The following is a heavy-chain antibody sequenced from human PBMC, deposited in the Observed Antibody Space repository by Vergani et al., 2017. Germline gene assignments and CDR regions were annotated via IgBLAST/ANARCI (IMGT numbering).Heavy chain of an antibody. V-gene: IGHV3-74*03. D-gene: IGHD2-8*02. J-gene: IGHJ5*01. CDR1: GFRFNTFW. CDR2: IDEYGNRA. CDR3: VRTEYCTGIACNTRFDS. Sequence: EVQLVESGGGSVQSGGSLPLSCVASGFRFNTFWMHWVRQVPGKGLMWVARIDEYGNRATYGNFETGRFTISRDNAKNTVFLQMNNLRADDAGVYYCVRTEYCTGIACNTRFDSWGQGALVTVSS.